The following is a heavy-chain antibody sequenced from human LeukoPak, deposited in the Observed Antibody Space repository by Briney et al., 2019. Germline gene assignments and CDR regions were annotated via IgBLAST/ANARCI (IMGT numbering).Heavy chain of an antibody. D-gene: IGHD7-27*01. CDR3: ARDPPNSGYALDV. CDR2: IVSGGTTT. CDR1: GFTFSSYA. V-gene: IGHV3-23*03. Sequence: GGPLRLSCAASGFTFSSYAMSWVRQAPGKGLEWVSLIVSGGTTTYYADSVKGRFTISKDNSENTLYLQMNSLRADDTAVYYCARDPPNSGYALDVWGQGTMVTVSS. J-gene: IGHJ3*01.